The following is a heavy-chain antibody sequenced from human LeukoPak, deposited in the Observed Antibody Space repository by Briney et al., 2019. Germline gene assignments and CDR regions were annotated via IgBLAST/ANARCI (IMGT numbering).Heavy chain of an antibody. D-gene: IGHD5-18*01. J-gene: IGHJ4*02. CDR1: GFTFSSYA. CDR3: AKGQGIQLWSSPNFDY. CDR2: ISGSGGST. Sequence: GGSLRLSCAASGFTFSSYAMSWVRQAPGKGLEWVSAISGSGGSTYYADSVKGRFTISRDNSKNTLYLQMNSLRAEDTAVYYCAKGQGIQLWSSPNFDYWGQGTLVTVSS. V-gene: IGHV3-23*01.